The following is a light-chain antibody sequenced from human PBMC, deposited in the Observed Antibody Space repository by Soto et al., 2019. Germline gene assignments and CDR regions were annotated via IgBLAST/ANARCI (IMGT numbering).Light chain of an antibody. J-gene: IGLJ1*01. Sequence: HSVLTQAASVSGFPGQSITISCTGTSSDVGAYNYDSWYQQYPGEAPKVIIYDVSHRPAGVSNRFSGSKSGNTASLTISGLQTQDEADYYCSSYTSATTYVFGTGTKVTVL. CDR1: SSDVGAYNY. V-gene: IGLV2-14*01. CDR3: SSYTSATTYV. CDR2: DVS.